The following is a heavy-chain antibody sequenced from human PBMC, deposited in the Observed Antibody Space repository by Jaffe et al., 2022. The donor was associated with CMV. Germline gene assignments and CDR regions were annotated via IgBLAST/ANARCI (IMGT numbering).Heavy chain of an antibody. CDR3: ARVLHDTSGARPPHI. Sequence: EVQLVESGGGLVQPGGSLRLSCAASGFAFSIYWMNWVRQAPGKGLEWVAYIKEDGSEKHYVDSVKGRFTISRDNAKNSLYLQMNSLRAEDTALYYCARVLHDTSGARPPHIWGQGTMVTVSS. CDR1: GFAFSIYW. CDR2: IKEDGSEK. V-gene: IGHV3-7*03. J-gene: IGHJ3*02. D-gene: IGHD3-22*01.